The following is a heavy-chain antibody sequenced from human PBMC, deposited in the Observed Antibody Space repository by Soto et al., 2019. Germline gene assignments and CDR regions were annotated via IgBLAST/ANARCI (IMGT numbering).Heavy chain of an antibody. Sequence: QVQLQESGPGLVKPSETVSLICTVAGDYISGYYWSWIRQPAGKGLEWIGRIYSSGNANYNPSLKSRVIMSVDMSKNQCSLKVTSVTAADTAMYDCARGDVFDLGGQGTKVTVSS. CDR3: ARGDVFDL. J-gene: IGHJ3*01. CDR1: GDYISGYY. CDR2: IYSSGNA. V-gene: IGHV4-4*07.